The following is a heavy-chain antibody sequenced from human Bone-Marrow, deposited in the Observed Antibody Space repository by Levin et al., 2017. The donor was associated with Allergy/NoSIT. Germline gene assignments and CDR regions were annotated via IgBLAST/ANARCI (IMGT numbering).Heavy chain of an antibody. V-gene: IGHV3-48*01. J-gene: IGHJ6*03. CDR3: ARDSPSDYYGSGSYSPSFGYDYYMDV. D-gene: IGHD3-10*01. CDR2: ISSSSSTI. Sequence: GESLKISCAASGFTFSSYSMNWVRQAPGKGLEWVSYISSSSSTIYYADSVKGRFTISRDNAKNSLYLQMNSLRAEDTAVYYCARDSPSDYYGSGSYSPSFGYDYYMDVWGKGTTVTVSS. CDR1: GFTFSSYS.